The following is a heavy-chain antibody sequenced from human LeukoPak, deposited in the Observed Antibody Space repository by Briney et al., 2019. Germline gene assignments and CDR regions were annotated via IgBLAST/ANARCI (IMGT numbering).Heavy chain of an antibody. Sequence: PPETLSLTCAVYGGSFSGYYWSWIRQPPGKGLEWIGEINHSGSTNYNPSLKSRVTISVDTSKNQFSLKLSSVTAADTAVYYCARGPWSGYSFDYWGQGTLVTVSS. CDR3: ARGPWSGYSFDY. J-gene: IGHJ4*02. V-gene: IGHV4-34*01. CDR1: GGSFSGYY. D-gene: IGHD3-3*01. CDR2: INHSGST.